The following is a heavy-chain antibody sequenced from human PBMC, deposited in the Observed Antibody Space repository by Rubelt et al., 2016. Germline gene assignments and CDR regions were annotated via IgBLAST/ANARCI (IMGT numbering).Heavy chain of an antibody. CDR1: GFTFSSYA. V-gene: IGHV3-23*01. CDR3: AKVKPPYSYGDSFDS. CDR2: IDGSGGDT. Sequence: EVQMLESGGGLVQPGGSLRLSCEGSGFTFSSYAMSWVRQAPGKGLEWVSTIDGSGGDTYYADSVKGRFTISRDNSKKFGYFVLNSLRPEDTALYFCAKVKPPYSYGDSFDSWGRGTKVTVSS. J-gene: IGHJ3*02. D-gene: IGHD5-18*01.